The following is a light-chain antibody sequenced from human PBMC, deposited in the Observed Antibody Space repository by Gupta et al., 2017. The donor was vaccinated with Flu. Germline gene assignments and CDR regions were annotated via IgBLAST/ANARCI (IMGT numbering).Light chain of an antibody. CDR2: RNS. CDR3: AVWDGSGSLRP. Sequence: TIVGSGGSSKIGNKYVDGYQQGPGRAPLLLIYRNSERPSGIPDRISGSKSGDTAALAISGVRSEDEAEYFCAVWDGSGSLRPFGGGTKLTVL. V-gene: IGLV1-47*01. J-gene: IGLJ3*02. CDR1: SSKIGNKY.